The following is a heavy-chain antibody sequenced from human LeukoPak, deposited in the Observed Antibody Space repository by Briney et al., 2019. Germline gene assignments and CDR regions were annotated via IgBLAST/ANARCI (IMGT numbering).Heavy chain of an antibody. V-gene: IGHV3-48*04. D-gene: IGHD2-2*01. Sequence: GGSLGLSCVASGFTFRSYSMNWVRQAPGKGLEWVSYISSTSGTIYYADSMKGRFTISRDNAKNSLYLQMNGLRAEDTAVYYCARELVVPAAISSYDAFDIWGQGTMVTVSS. CDR2: ISSTSGTI. CDR1: GFTFRSYS. CDR3: ARELVVPAAISSYDAFDI. J-gene: IGHJ3*02.